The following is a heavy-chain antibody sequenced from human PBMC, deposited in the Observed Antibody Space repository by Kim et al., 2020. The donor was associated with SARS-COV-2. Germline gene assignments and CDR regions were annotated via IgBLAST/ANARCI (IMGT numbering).Heavy chain of an antibody. J-gene: IGHJ5*02. CDR3: ARHEALIAARPPGWFDP. Sequence: SETLSLTCTVSGGSISSYYWSWIRQPPGKGLEWIGYIYYSGSTNYNPSLKSRVTISVDTSKNQFSLKLSSVTAADTAVYYCARHEALIAARPPGWFDPWGQGTLVTVSS. D-gene: IGHD6-6*01. V-gene: IGHV4-59*08. CDR2: IYYSGST. CDR1: GGSISSYY.